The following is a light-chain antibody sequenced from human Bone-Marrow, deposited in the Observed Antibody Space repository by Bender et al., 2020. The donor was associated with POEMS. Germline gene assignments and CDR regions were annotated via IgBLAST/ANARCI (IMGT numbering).Light chain of an antibody. CDR2: EAT. CDR3: GSYAGSSNWV. V-gene: IGLV2-14*02. Sequence: QSALTQPASVSGSPGRSITISCTGTTSDVGRYNLVSWYQQHPDKAPKVIIYEATKRPSGVSSRFSGSKSGNTASLTVSGLQTEDEADYYCGSYAGSSNWVFGGGTKVTVL. J-gene: IGLJ3*02. CDR1: TSDVGRYNL.